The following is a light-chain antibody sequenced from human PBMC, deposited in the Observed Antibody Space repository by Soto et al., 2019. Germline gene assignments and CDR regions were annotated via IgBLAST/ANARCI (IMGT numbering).Light chain of an antibody. J-gene: IGLJ1*01. CDR1: SSNIGAGYD. CDR2: GNS. Sequence: QSVLTQPPSVSGAPGQRVTISCTGSSSNIGAGYDVHWYQQLPGTAPKLLIYGNSNRPSGVPDRFSGSKSATSASLAITGLQAEDEADYYCQSYDSSLSGYVFGTGTKVT. V-gene: IGLV1-40*01. CDR3: QSYDSSLSGYV.